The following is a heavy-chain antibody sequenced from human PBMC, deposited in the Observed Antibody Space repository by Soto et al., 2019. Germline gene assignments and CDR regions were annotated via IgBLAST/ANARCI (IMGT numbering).Heavy chain of an antibody. J-gene: IGHJ4*02. CDR2: IIPIFGTA. CDR1: GGTFSSYA. CDR3: ARAQVEMATSYYFDY. Sequence: GASVKVSCKASGGTFSSYAISWVRQAPGQGLEWMGGIIPIFGTANYAQKFQGRVTITADGSTSTAYMELSSLRSEDTAVYYCARAQVEMATSYYFDYWGQGTLVTVSS. V-gene: IGHV1-69*13. D-gene: IGHD5-12*01.